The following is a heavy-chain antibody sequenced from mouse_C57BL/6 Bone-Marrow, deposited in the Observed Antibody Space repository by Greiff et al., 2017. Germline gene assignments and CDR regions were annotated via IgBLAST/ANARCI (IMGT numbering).Heavy chain of an antibody. CDR2: ISSGGDYI. D-gene: IGHD2-3*01. CDR1: GFTFSSYA. CDR3: TRDLWLLPYAMDY. Sequence: EVKLMESGEGLVKPGGSLTLSCAASGFTFSSYAMSWVRQTPEKRLEWVAYISSGGDYIYYADTVKGRFTISRDNARNTLYLQMSSLKSEDTAMYYCTRDLWLLPYAMDYWGQGTSVTVSS. J-gene: IGHJ4*01. V-gene: IGHV5-9-1*02.